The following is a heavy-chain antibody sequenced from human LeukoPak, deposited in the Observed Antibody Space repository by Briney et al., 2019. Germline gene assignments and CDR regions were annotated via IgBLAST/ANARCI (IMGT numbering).Heavy chain of an antibody. V-gene: IGHV3-23*01. D-gene: IGHD2-2*01. CDR1: GFTFSSYA. J-gene: IGHJ4*02. Sequence: GGSLRLSCAASGFTFSSYAMSWVRQAPGNGLEWVSAISGSGGSTYYADSVKGRFTISRDNSKNTLYLQMNSLRAEDTAVYYCAKNLRVVPAAKGSYDWGYYFDYWGQGTLVTVSS. CDR2: ISGSGGST. CDR3: AKNLRVVPAAKGSYDWGYYFDY.